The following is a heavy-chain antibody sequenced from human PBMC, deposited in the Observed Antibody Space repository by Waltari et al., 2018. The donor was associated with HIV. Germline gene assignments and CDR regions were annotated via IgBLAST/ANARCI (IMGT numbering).Heavy chain of an antibody. CDR1: GFTFGDYA. CDR3: TRRAAVYKGMDV. V-gene: IGHV3-49*03. CDR2: IRSGAYGGTT. Sequence: EVQVAESGGGLVEPGRPLRLSCIGSGFTFGDYALSWFRQAPGKGLEWVGFIRSGAYGGTTEYAASVRGRFTISRDDSKSIAYLQTLSLKTEDTAVYYCTRRAAVYKGMDVWGQGTTVTVSS. J-gene: IGHJ6*02. D-gene: IGHD6-13*01.